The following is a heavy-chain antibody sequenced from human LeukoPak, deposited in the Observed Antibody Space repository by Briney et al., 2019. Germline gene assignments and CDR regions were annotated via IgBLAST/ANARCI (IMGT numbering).Heavy chain of an antibody. CDR2: ISYDGSNK. CDR1: GFTFSSYA. V-gene: IGHV3-30*04. Sequence: PGRSLRLSCAASGFTFSSYAMHWVRQAPGKGLEWVAVISYDGSNKYYADSVKGRFTISRDNSKNTLYLQMNSLRAEDTAVYYCARDHTGQWLAIDYWGQGTLVTVSS. CDR3: ARDHTGQWLAIDY. D-gene: IGHD6-19*01. J-gene: IGHJ4*02.